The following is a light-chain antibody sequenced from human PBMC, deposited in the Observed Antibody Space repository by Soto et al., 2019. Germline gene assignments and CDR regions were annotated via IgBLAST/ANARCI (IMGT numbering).Light chain of an antibody. CDR1: GSDIAVYDF. Sequence: QSALTQPPSASGSPGQSVTISCAGAGSDIAVYDFVSWYQQHPGKAPQLIIYEVTKPPSGVPDCFSDSKSGNTASLTVSRLQAEDESDYDCCAFADASPVLFGGGTKLTVL. V-gene: IGLV2-8*01. CDR2: EVT. J-gene: IGLJ2*01. CDR3: CAFADASPVL.